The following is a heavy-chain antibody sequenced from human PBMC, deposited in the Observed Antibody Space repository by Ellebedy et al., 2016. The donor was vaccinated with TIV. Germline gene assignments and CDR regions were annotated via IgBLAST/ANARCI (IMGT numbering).Heavy chain of an antibody. CDR2: IYYSGST. CDR1: GGSFSGYY. CDR3: ARESGAYDSSGYYYRHDAFDI. V-gene: IGHV4-30-4*01. Sequence: MPSETLSLTCAVYGGSFSGYYWSWIRQPPGKGLEWIGYIYYSGSTYYNPSLKSRVTISVDTSKNQFSLKLSSVTAADTAVYYCARESGAYDSSGYYYRHDAFDIWGQGTMVTVSS. D-gene: IGHD3-22*01. J-gene: IGHJ3*02.